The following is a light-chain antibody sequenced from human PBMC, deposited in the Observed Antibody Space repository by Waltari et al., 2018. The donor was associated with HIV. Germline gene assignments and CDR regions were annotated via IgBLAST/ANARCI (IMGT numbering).Light chain of an antibody. Sequence: DIQLTQSPSSLSASVGDRVTITCRASQSISNHVNWYQQRPGKAPQLLIYAASSLQGGVPPRFRGRRSGTDFTLTISGLQPEDFAIYFCQQSYNTPLVTFGPGTTVDF. V-gene: IGKV1-39*01. CDR2: AAS. CDR1: QSISNH. CDR3: QQSYNTPLVT. J-gene: IGKJ3*01.